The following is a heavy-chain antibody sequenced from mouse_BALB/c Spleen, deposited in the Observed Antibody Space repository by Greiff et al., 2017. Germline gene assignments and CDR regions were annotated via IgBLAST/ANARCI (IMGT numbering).Heavy chain of an antibody. D-gene: IGHD1-2*01. Sequence: EAGGVDFSRYWMSWVRQAPGKGLEWIGEINPDSSTINYTPSLKDKFIISRDNAKNTLYLQMSKVRSEDTALYYCARQGTATDYWGQGTTLTVSS. CDR1: GVDFSRYW. J-gene: IGHJ2*01. CDR2: INPDSSTI. CDR3: ARQGTATDY. V-gene: IGHV4-1*02.